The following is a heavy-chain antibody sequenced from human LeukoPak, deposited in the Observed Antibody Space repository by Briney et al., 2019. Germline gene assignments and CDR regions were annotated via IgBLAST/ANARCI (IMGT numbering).Heavy chain of an antibody. V-gene: IGHV4-4*02. CDR3: ARAFLVGYSPEEYFFDY. CDR2: IYHSGTT. Sequence: GSLRLSCAASGFTFSSYGMSWVRQPPGKGLECIGEIYHSGTTNYNPSLKSRVTISVDESKNQFSLKLNSVTAADTAVYYCARAFLVGYSPEEYFFDYWGQGTLVTVSS. D-gene: IGHD2-15*01. J-gene: IGHJ4*02. CDR1: GFTFSSYGM.